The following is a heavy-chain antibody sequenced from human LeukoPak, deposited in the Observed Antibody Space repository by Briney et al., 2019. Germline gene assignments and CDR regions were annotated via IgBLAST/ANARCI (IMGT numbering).Heavy chain of an antibody. D-gene: IGHD3-10*01. V-gene: IGHV1-69*13. Sequence: SVKVSCKASGGTFSSYAISWVRQAPGQGLEWMGGIIPIFGTANYAQKFQGRVTITADESTSTAYMELSSLRSEDTAVYYCARGGDPQLGFDLWGQGTMVTVSS. CDR2: IIPIFGTA. CDR1: GGTFSSYA. J-gene: IGHJ3*01. CDR3: ARGGDPQLGFDL.